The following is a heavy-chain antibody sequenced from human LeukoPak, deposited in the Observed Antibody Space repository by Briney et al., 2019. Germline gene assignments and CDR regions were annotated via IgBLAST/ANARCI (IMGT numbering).Heavy chain of an antibody. V-gene: IGHV3-30*02. CDR2: IRYDGSNK. Sequence: GGSLRLSCAASGFTFSSYGMHWVRQAPGKGLEWVAFIRYDGSNKYYADSVKGRFTISRDNSKNTLYLQMNSLKVEDTAVYYCTRLPTISTTGPVDDDSWGQGTLVTVSS. J-gene: IGHJ4*02. CDR1: GFTFSSYG. D-gene: IGHD1-1*01. CDR3: TRLPTISTTGPVDDDS.